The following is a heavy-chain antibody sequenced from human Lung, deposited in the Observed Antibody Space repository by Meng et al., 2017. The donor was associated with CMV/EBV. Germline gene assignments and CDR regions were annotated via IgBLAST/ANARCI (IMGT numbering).Heavy chain of an antibody. CDR3: ARQYSSSYYPDY. CDR1: GGSLSGYY. J-gene: IGHJ4*02. CDR2: IRHSGDIT. D-gene: IGHD6-6*01. Sequence: EPLKIPCGIYGGSLSGYYWSWIRQTPGKGLEWIGEIRHSGDITNYNPSLKSRVTISIDTSKKQFSLKLSAVTDADTAVYYCARQYSSSYYPDYWGQGTLVTVSS. V-gene: IGHV4-34*01.